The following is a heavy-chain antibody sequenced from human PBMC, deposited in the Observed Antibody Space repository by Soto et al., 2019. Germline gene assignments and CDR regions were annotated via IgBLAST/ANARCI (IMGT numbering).Heavy chain of an antibody. J-gene: IGHJ4*02. CDR1: GFTVSSYA. V-gene: IGHV3-23*01. Sequence: ELQLLESGGGLVQPGGSLRLSCAASGFTVSSYAMSWVRQAPGKGLEWVSAISGSGGSTYYADSVKGRFTISRDNSKNTLYLQMNSLRAEDTAVYYCAKDWEYDFWSGYQDYWGQGTLVTVSS. CDR2: ISGSGGST. D-gene: IGHD3-3*01. CDR3: AKDWEYDFWSGYQDY.